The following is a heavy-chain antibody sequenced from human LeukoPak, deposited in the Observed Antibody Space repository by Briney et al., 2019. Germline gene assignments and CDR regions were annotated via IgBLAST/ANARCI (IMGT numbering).Heavy chain of an antibody. J-gene: IGHJ4*02. CDR1: GFTFSNHW. CDR3: ARDKGITGRADY. CDR2: INSDGNST. D-gene: IGHD1-20*01. V-gene: IGHV3-74*01. Sequence: GGSLRLSCAASGFTFSNHWMHWVRQAPGKGLVWVSRINSDGNSTSYADSVKGRFTISRDNAKNTLYLQMNSLRAEDTAVYYCARDKGITGRADYWGQGTLVTVSS.